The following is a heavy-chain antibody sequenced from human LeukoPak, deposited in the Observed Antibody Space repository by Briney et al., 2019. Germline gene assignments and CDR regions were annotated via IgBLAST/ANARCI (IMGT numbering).Heavy chain of an antibody. J-gene: IGHJ6*02. CDR1: GFVVGGNY. Sequence: GGSLRLSCAASGFVVGGNYMSWVRQAPGKGLEWVSVIYSGGSTYSADSVKGRFSTSIDSSTSTLFLQMDSLRVEDTAMYYSARPTDGDSTRYGMDVWGQGTTVIVSS. CDR3: ARPTDGDSTRYGMDV. D-gene: IGHD2-21*02. CDR2: IYSGGST. V-gene: IGHV3-53*01.